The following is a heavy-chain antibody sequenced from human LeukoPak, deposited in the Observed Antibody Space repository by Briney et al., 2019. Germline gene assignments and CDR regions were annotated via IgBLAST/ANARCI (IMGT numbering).Heavy chain of an antibody. J-gene: IGHJ4*02. CDR2: IIPIFGTA. Sequence: SVKVSCRASGGTFSSYAISWVRQAPGQGLEWMGGIIPIFGTANYAQKFQGRVTITADESTSTAYMELRSLRSDDTAVYYCARVGRSSGFDYWGQGTLVTVSS. CDR3: ARVGRSSGFDY. CDR1: GGTFSSYA. D-gene: IGHD6-19*01. V-gene: IGHV1-69*01.